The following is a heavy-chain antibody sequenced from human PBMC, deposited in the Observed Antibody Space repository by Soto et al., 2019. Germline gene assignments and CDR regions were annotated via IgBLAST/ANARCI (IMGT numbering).Heavy chain of an antibody. Sequence: PSLTCTVSGGSISSGGYYWTWIRQHPGKGLEWIGYIYSSGSTYYNPSLKSRVTISIDTSKNQFSLKLSSVTAADAAVYYCARGTNWNYGLWGQGALVTVSS. J-gene: IGHJ4*02. CDR3: ARGTNWNYGL. V-gene: IGHV4-31*03. CDR2: IYSSGST. D-gene: IGHD1-7*01. CDR1: GGSISSGGYY.